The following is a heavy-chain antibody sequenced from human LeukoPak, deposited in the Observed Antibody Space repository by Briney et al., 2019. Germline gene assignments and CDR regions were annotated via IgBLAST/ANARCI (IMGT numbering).Heavy chain of an antibody. CDR1: GGTFSTYA. Sequence: SVKVSCKASGGTFSTYAFTWARQAPGQGLEWMGRVIPMVGIANCAQRFQGRVTITADKATSTAYMEVSSLRSEDTAVYYCARTPDGDYGAGTYYNYFDPWGQGTLVIVSS. V-gene: IGHV1-69*04. CDR3: ARTPDGDYGAGTYYNYFDP. J-gene: IGHJ5*02. CDR2: VIPMVGIA. D-gene: IGHD3-10*01.